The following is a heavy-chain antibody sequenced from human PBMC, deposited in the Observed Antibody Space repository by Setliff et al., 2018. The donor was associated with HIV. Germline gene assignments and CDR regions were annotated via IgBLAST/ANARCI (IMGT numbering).Heavy chain of an antibody. D-gene: IGHD3-22*01. J-gene: IGHJ3*01. V-gene: IGHV3-7*03. CDR3: AKDRFSDSSAPGDAFDV. Sequence: SLRLSCAASGFTFSNYWIIWVRQAPGKGLEWVANINQDGSKKYYVDSVKGRFTISRDNSKNTLYLQLNSLRAEDTAVYYCAKDRFSDSSAPGDAFDVWGVGTLVTVSS. CDR2: INQDGSKK. CDR1: GFTFSNYW.